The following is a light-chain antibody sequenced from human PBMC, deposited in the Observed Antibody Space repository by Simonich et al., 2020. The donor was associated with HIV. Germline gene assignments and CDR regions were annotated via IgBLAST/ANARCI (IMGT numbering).Light chain of an antibody. CDR2: EDN. CDR3: QSYDSSNHVV. Sequence: FMLTQPHSVSESPGKTVTLSCTRSSGSIASNYVQWYQQRPGSAPTTVIYEDNQRHSGVPDRFSGSIDSSSNSASLTISGLKTEDEADYYCQSYDSSNHVVFGGGTKLTVL. V-gene: IGLV6-57*03. CDR1: SGSIASNY. J-gene: IGLJ2*01.